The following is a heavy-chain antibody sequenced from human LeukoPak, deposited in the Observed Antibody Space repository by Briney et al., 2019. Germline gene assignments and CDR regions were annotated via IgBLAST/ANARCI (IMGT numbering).Heavy chain of an antibody. CDR3: ARGGVTIFGVVIAYNWFDP. CDR1: GYTFTSYG. V-gene: IGHV1-18*01. D-gene: IGHD3-3*01. CDR2: ISAYNGNT. J-gene: IGHJ5*02. Sequence: EASVKVSCKASGYTFTSYGISWVRQAPGQGLEWMGWISAYNGNTNYAQKLQGRVTMTTDTSTSTAYMELRSLRSDDTAVYYCARGGVTIFGVVIAYNWFDPWGQGTLVTVSS.